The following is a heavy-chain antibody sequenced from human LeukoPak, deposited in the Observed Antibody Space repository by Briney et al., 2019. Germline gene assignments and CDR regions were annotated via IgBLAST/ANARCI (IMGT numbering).Heavy chain of an antibody. Sequence: SQTLSLTCTVPGGSISSGGYYWGWLRQPPGKGLEWIGSIYHTGSTYSNPSLKSRVTTSVDTSKNQFSLKLSSVTAADTAVYYCARNNLHYYYMDVWGKGTTVTVSS. J-gene: IGHJ6*03. CDR2: IYHTGST. CDR3: ARNNLHYYYMDV. V-gene: IGHV4-39*07. CDR1: GGSISSGGYY.